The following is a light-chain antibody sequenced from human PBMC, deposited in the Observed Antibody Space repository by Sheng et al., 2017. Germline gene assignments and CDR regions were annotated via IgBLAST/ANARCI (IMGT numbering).Light chain of an antibody. V-gene: IGKV1-12*02. CDR2: GAS. CDR3: QQAKNFPWT. J-gene: IGKJ1*01. CDR1: QGISSS. Sequence: DIQMTQSPSSVSASIGDRVTITCRASQGISSSLAWYQQKPGKAPKVLIYGASRLQSGVPSRFSGSGSGTDFTLTIGSLQPEDSATYYCQQAKNFPWTFGQGTKVEIK.